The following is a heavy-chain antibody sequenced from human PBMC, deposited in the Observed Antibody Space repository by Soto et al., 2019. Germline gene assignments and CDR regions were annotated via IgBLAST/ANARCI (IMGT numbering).Heavy chain of an antibody. CDR3: ATELGENPASPFDA. D-gene: IGHD3-10*01. V-gene: IGHV1-69*01. J-gene: IGHJ4*02. CDR2: IIPLFGTA. CDR1: GVTFSSET. Sequence: QVQLVQSGADVKKPGSSVKVSCQASGVTFSSETLGWVRQAPGQGLEWVGGIIPLFGTASYAQKFQGRVTKTAEESTSTVYMELSSLRSDDTAVYFCATELGENPASPFDAWGQGTLVTVSS.